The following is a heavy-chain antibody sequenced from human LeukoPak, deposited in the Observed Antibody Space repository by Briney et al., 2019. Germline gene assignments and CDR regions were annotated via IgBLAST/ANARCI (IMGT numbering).Heavy chain of an antibody. V-gene: IGHV4-30-2*01. CDR2: IYHSGST. CDR1: GGSISSSNYS. D-gene: IGHD3-9*01. CDR3: ARGGNYDILTGPLAPFDY. J-gene: IGHJ4*02. Sequence: SETLSLTCTVSGGSISSSNYSWGWIRQPPGKGLEWIGYIYHSGSTYYNPSLKSRVTISVDRSKNQFSLKLSSVTAADTAVYYCARGGNYDILTGPLAPFDYWGQGTLVTVSS.